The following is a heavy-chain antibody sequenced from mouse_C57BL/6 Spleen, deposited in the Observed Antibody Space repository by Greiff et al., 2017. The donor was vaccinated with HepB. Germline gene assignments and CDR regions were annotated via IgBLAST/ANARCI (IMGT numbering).Heavy chain of an antibody. J-gene: IGHJ2*02. CDR2: IYPRSGNT. V-gene: IGHV1-81*01. D-gene: IGHD1-1*01. CDR3: ARSGYYGSSLYYCDY. CDR1: GYTFTSYG. Sequence: VQLQQSGAELARPGASVKLSCKASGYTFTSYGISWVKQRTGQGLEWIGEIYPRSGNTYYNEKFKGKATLTADKSSSTAYMELRSLPSEDSAVYFCARSGYYGSSLYYCDYGGQGTSLTVSS.